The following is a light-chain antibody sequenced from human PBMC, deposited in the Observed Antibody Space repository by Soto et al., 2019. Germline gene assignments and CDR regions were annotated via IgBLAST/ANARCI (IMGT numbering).Light chain of an antibody. J-gene: IGKJ1*01. CDR3: QQYHRWPTRT. CDR2: GLY. V-gene: IGKV3D-15*01. Sequence: DIVMSQSPATLSVSPGERATLSCRASQSFXSNLAWYKWKPGQAPRFLIXGLYTRAHGIPARFSGSGSGTEFTLTISSLQSEYFAVYYCQQYHRWPTRTFGQGTKVDIK. CDR1: QSFXSN.